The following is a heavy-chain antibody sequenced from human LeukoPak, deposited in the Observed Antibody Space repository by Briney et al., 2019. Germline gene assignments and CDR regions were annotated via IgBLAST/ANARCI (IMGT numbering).Heavy chain of an antibody. CDR2: IWYDGSNK. D-gene: IGHD3-3*01. Sequence: PGESLRLSCAASGFTFSSYGMHWVRQAPGKGLEWVAVIWYDGSNKYYADSVKGRFTISRDNSKNTLYLQMNSLRAEDTAVYYCAREIGYDFWSGYYKGTFDYWGQGTLVTVSS. CDR3: AREIGYDFWSGYYKGTFDY. J-gene: IGHJ4*02. CDR1: GFTFSSYG. V-gene: IGHV3-33*01.